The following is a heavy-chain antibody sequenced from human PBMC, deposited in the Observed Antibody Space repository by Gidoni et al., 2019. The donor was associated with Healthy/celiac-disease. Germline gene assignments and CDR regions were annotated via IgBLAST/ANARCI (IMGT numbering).Heavy chain of an antibody. D-gene: IGHD3-22*01. CDR3: ARDSRDYYDSSGTFN. Sequence: QVQLQESGPGLVKPSQTLSLTCTVSGGSISLGDYYWSWIRQPPGKGLEWIGYIYYSGSTYYNPSLKSRVTISVDTSKNQFSLKLSSVTAADTAVYYCARDSRDYYDSSGTFNWGQGTLVTVSS. J-gene: IGHJ4*02. CDR1: GGSISLGDYY. V-gene: IGHV4-30-4*01. CDR2: IYYSGST.